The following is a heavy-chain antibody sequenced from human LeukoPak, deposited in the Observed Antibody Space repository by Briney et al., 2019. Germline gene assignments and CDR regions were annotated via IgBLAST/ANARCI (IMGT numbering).Heavy chain of an antibody. D-gene: IGHD6-13*01. Sequence: GGSLRLSCVASGFTFSAYGMTWVRQAPGKGLECVSAVSNNGGTTYYAASVKGRFTISRDNSKNTLFLQMNSLRAEDTAVYYCAGRGIAHSWGQGTLVTVSS. CDR1: GFTFSAYG. J-gene: IGHJ5*02. V-gene: IGHV3-23*01. CDR3: AGRGIAHS. CDR2: VSNNGGTT.